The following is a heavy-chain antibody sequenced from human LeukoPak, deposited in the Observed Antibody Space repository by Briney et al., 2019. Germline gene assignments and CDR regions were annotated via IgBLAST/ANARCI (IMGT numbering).Heavy chain of an antibody. CDR3: AREGSSTIYFGSGTHSGGAFDI. CDR2: IWYDGSNK. CDR1: GFSFSNYG. Sequence: GTSLRLSCAASGFSFSNYGIHWVRQAPGKGLEWVAIIWYDGSNKYYGDSVKGRFTISRDNSKNTESLQMNRLRGEDTALYYCAREGSSTIYFGSGTHSGGAFDIWGQRTMVTVSS. J-gene: IGHJ3*02. V-gene: IGHV3-33*01. D-gene: IGHD3-10*01.